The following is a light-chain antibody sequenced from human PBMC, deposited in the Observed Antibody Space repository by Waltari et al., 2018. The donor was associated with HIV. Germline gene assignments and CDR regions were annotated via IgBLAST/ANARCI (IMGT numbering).Light chain of an antibody. CDR3: QQSYSTVLFT. CDR1: ESVYTY. J-gene: IGKJ1*01. V-gene: IGKV1-39*01. Sequence: CRASESVYTYLHWYQQKPGKVPKILIHGASRLQNGVPLRFSGGGYGTEFTLTIDNLRPEDFATYFCQQSYSTVLFTFGQGT. CDR2: GAS.